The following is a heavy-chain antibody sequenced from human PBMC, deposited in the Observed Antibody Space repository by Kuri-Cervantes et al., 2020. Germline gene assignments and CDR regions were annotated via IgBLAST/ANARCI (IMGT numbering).Heavy chain of an antibody. CDR3: ASDLSCSGGSCYSGTLRRSADWFDP. CDR2: ISAYNGNT. CDR1: GYTFTSYG. Sequence: ASVKVSCKASGYTFTSYGISWVRQAPGQGLEWMGWISAYNGNTNYAQKLQGSVTMTTDTSTSTAYMELRSLRSEDTAVYYCASDLSCSGGSCYSGTLRRSADWFDPWGQGTLVTVSS. V-gene: IGHV1-18*01. J-gene: IGHJ5*02. D-gene: IGHD2-15*01.